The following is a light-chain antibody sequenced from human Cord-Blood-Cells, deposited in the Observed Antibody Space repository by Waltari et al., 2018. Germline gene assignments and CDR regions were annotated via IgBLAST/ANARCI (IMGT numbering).Light chain of an antibody. CDR1: SSDVGGYNY. Sequence: QSPLTQPASVSGPPGQSTTISCTGTSSDVGGYNYVYWYQQHPGKAPKLMIYDVSNRPSGVSNRFSGSKSGNTASLTISGLQAEDEADYYCSSYTSSSTYVFGTGTKVTVL. J-gene: IGLJ1*01. V-gene: IGLV2-14*01. CDR3: SSYTSSSTYV. CDR2: DVS.